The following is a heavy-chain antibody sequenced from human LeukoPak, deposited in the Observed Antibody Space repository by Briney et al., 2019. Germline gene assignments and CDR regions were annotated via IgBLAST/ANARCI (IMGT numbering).Heavy chain of an antibody. J-gene: IGHJ6*03. CDR3: ARVNLAFYYYMDV. D-gene: IGHD3-16*01. CDR1: GGSISSSSYY. V-gene: IGHV4-39*07. Sequence: SETLSLTCTVSGGSISSSSYYWGWIRRPPGTGLEWIGSIFHSGSTYYNPSLKSRVTISVDTSKNQFSLKLSSVTAADTAVYYCARVNLAFYYYMDVWGKGTTVTVSS. CDR2: IFHSGST.